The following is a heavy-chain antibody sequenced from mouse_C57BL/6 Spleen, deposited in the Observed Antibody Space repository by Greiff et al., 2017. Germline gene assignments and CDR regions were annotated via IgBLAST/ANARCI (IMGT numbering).Heavy chain of an antibody. CDR1: GYTFTSYW. D-gene: IGHD1-1*02. CDR2: IYTGSGRT. J-gene: IGHJ2*01. Sequence: QVQLQQPGAEFVKPGASLKMSCKASGYTFTSYWITWVKQRPGQGLEWIADIYTGSGRTNYHEKFKSQVTLTEDTSTTTDYMQLSSLTSEDSAVYYCARRTGNYFEYWGQGTTLTVSS. CDR3: ARRTGNYFEY. V-gene: IGHV1-55*01.